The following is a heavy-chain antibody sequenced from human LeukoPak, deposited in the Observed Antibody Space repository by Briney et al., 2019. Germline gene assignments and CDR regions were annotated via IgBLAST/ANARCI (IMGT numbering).Heavy chain of an antibody. Sequence: PGGSLRLSCAASGFTFSSYWMHWVRQAPGKGLVWVSGISGSGRGGRTYYADSVKGRFTISRDNSKNTLYLQMNSLRVEDTAVYYCAKSGLNRFDYWGQGTLVTVSS. CDR2: ISGSGRGGRT. V-gene: IGHV3-23*01. CDR1: GFTFSSYW. CDR3: AKSGLNRFDY. J-gene: IGHJ4*02. D-gene: IGHD2-15*01.